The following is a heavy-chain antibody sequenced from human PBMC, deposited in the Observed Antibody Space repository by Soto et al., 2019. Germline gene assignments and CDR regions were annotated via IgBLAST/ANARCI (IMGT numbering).Heavy chain of an antibody. CDR1: GFTFSSYG. Sequence: QVQLVESGGGVVQPGRSLRLSCAASGFTFSSYGMHWVRQAPGKGLEWVAVIWYDGSNKYYADSVKGRFTISRDNSKNTLYLQMNSLRAEDTAVYYCAREGGLEMAPFFDYWGQGTLVTVSS. CDR3: AREGGLEMAPFFDY. J-gene: IGHJ4*02. V-gene: IGHV3-33*01. CDR2: IWYDGSNK. D-gene: IGHD3-16*01.